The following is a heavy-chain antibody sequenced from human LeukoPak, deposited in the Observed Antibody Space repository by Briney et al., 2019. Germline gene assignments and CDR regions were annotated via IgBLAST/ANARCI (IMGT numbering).Heavy chain of an antibody. D-gene: IGHD3-10*01. Sequence: GASVKVSCKVSGYTLTVLSMHWVRQAPGKGLEWMGGFDPEHGEIIYAQKFQGRVTMTEDTSTDTAYMELSSLRSEDTAVYYCASMVRGVILPFDYWGQGTLVTVSS. CDR3: ASMVRGVILPFDY. CDR2: FDPEHGEI. V-gene: IGHV1-24*01. CDR1: GYTLTVLS. J-gene: IGHJ4*02.